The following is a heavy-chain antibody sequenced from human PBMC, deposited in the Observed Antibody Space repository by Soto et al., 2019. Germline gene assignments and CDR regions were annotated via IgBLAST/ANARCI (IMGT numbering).Heavy chain of an antibody. V-gene: IGHV4-39*01. CDR3: ARLDPARGYNWFDP. Sequence: QLQLQASGPGLVKPSETLSLTCTVSGGSISSSYYYWGWIRQPPGKGLEWIGSIYYSGTTYYTPSLKGLVTISVDTSKHQFSLKLSSVTAADTAVYYCARLDPARGYNWFDPWGQGILVTVSS. CDR1: GGSISSSYYY. CDR2: IYYSGTT. J-gene: IGHJ5*02. D-gene: IGHD2-2*03.